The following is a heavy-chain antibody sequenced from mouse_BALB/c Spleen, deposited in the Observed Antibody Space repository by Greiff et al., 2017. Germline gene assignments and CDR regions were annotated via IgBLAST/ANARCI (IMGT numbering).Heavy chain of an antibody. J-gene: IGHJ1*01. CDR3: TRGDDYWYFDV. D-gene: IGHD2-3*01. Sequence: QVQLQQPGAELVRPGASVKLSCKASGYNFTSYWINWVKQRPGQGLEWIGNIYPSDSYTNYNQKFKDKATLTVDKSSSTAYMQLSSPTSEDSAVYYCTRGDDYWYFDVWGAGTTVTVSS. CDR2: IYPSDSYT. CDR1: GYNFTSYW. V-gene: IGHV1-69*02.